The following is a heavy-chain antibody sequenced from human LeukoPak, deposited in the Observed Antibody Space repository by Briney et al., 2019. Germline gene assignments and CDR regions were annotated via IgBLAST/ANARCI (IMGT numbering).Heavy chain of an antibody. CDR3: ARYPLSYTSNWHYYFDY. D-gene: IGHD1-7*01. V-gene: IGHV1-18*01. CDR2: ISASNGNT. J-gene: IGHJ4*02. CDR1: GGTFSSYA. Sequence: ASVKVSCKASGGTFSSYAISWVRQAPGQGLEWVGWISASNGNTNYAQKLQGRVTMTTDTSTSTAYVELRSLRSDDTAVYYCARYPLSYTSNWHYYFDYWGQGTLLTVSS.